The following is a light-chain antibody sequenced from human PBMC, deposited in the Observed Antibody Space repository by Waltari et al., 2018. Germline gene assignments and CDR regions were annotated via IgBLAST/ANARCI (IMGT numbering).Light chain of an antibody. Sequence: EIVLTQSPGPLSLSPGERATLSCRASQSVGRTLAWYQQKPGQAPRRLIYGASNRATGTPDRFSGSGSGTDFSLTISRLDPADFAVYYCQHYVRLPVAFGQGTTVEIK. CDR2: GAS. V-gene: IGKV3-20*01. J-gene: IGKJ1*01. CDR1: QSVGRT. CDR3: QHYVRLPVA.